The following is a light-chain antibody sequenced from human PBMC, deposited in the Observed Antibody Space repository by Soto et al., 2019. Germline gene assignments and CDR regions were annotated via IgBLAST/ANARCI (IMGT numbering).Light chain of an antibody. V-gene: IGLV2-14*01. Sequence: QSALTQPASVSGSPGQSITISCTGTSSDVGGYNYVSWYQQHPGKAPKLMIYDVSNRPSGVSNRFSGCKSGNTASLPISGRQAEDEADDYCSSYTSSSTPPVVFGGGTTLTVL. J-gene: IGLJ2*01. CDR2: DVS. CDR1: SSDVGGYNY. CDR3: SSYTSSSTPPVV.